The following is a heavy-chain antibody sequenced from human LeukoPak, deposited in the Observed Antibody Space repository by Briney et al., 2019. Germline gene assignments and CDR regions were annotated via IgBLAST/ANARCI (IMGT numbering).Heavy chain of an antibody. Sequence: GGSLRLPCAASGFTFSNYAMSWVRQAPGKGLEWVSAISAGGDSTYYTDSVKGRFTISRDNSKNTLYLQMNNLRAEDTAVYYCAKEATGGPYNWLDPWGQGTLVTVSS. CDR2: ISAGGDST. D-gene: IGHD2-15*01. J-gene: IGHJ5*02. CDR3: AKEATGGPYNWLDP. CDR1: GFTFSNYA. V-gene: IGHV3-23*01.